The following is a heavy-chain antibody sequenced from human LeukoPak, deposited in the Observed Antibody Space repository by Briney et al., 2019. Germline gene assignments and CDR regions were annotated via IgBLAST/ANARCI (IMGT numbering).Heavy chain of an antibody. V-gene: IGHV1-24*01. CDR2: FDPEDGET. Sequence: LEWMGGFDPEDGETIYAQKFQGRVTMTEDTSTGTAYMELSSLRSEDTAVYYCATGEVDYWGQGTLVTVSS. CDR3: ATGEVDY. J-gene: IGHJ4*02.